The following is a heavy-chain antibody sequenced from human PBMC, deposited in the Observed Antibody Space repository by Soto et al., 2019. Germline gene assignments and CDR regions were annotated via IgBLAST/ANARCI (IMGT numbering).Heavy chain of an antibody. Sequence: QVQLVESGGGVVQPGRSLRLSCAASGFRFSGFGMHWVRQAPGKGLVWVAILRYDGSNKYYADSVKGRFTISRDNSQNTLYLQMDSLRVDDTAVYYCARDGVGATTFYGYFDYWGQGNLVTVSS. J-gene: IGHJ4*02. V-gene: IGHV3-33*01. CDR1: GFRFSGFG. CDR2: LRYDGSNK. CDR3: ARDGVGATTFYGYFDY. D-gene: IGHD1-26*01.